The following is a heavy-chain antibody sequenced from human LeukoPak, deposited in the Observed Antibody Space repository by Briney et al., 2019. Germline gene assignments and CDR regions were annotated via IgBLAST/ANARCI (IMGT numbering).Heavy chain of an antibody. V-gene: IGHV4-39*07. CDR1: GGSISSSSYY. J-gene: IGHJ3*02. CDR3: ARGALRITMIVVVTPSDAFDI. CDR2: IYYSGST. Sequence: PSETLSLTCTVSGGSISSSSYYWGWIRQPPGKGLEWIGSIYYSGSTYYNPSLKSRVTISVDTSKNQFSLKLSSVTAADTAVYYCARGALRITMIVVVTPSDAFDIWGQGTMVTVPS. D-gene: IGHD3-22*01.